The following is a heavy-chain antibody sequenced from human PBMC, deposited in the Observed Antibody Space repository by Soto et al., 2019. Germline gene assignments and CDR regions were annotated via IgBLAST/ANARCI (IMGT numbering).Heavy chain of an antibody. CDR3: EGGNKADF. V-gene: IGHV3-7*02. J-gene: IGHJ4*02. CDR2: ISPDGSEK. Sequence: EVQLVESGGGLVQPGGYLRLSCAASGFTFSWYWMTWVRQAPGKGLEWVASISPDGSEKYYADSVKGRFTISRDNAKNSLYLEMSSLRGEDTAVFYCEGGNKADFWGQGTLVTVSS. CDR1: GFTFSWYW.